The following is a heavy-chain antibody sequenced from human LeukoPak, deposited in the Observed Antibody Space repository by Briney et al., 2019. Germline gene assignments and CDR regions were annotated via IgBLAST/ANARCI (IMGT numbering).Heavy chain of an antibody. CDR1: GASVSSGDYH. V-gene: IGHV4-61*08. CDR2: HNQNP. CDR3: VTYFFNGGGRGH. Sequence: PSETLSLTCTVSGASVSSGDYHWSWVRQAPGKGLEWIGHNQNPSYNPSLKSRVVISIHTSRNQFSLTINTVTAADTATYFCVTYFFNGGGRGHWGPGALVTVSS. J-gene: IGHJ4*02. D-gene: IGHD3-9*01.